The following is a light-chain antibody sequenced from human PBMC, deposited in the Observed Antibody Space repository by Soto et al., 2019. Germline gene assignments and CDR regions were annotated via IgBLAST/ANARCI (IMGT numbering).Light chain of an antibody. J-gene: IGKJ4*01. CDR3: QQYGSSLLT. V-gene: IGKV3-20*01. CDR1: QSVSSSY. CDR2: GAS. Sequence: EIVMTQSPATLSLSPGERATLSCRASQSVSSSYLSWYQQKPGQAPRLLIYGASSRATGIPDRFSGSGSGTDFTLTISRLEPEDFAVYYCQQYGSSLLTFGGGTKVDNK.